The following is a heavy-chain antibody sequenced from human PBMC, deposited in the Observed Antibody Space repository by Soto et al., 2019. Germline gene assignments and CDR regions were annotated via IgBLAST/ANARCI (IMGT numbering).Heavy chain of an antibody. V-gene: IGHV3-23*01. CDR1: GFTFSSYA. D-gene: IGHD3-10*01. CDR2: ISGSGGST. Sequence: GGSLRLSCAASGFTFSSYAMSWVRQAPGKGLEWVSAISGSGGSTYYTDSVKGRFTISRDNSKNTLYLQMNSLRAEDTAVYYCAKDPKFGVRGVIDPITQDVWGKGTTVTVSS. J-gene: IGHJ6*04. CDR3: AKDPKFGVRGVIDPITQDV.